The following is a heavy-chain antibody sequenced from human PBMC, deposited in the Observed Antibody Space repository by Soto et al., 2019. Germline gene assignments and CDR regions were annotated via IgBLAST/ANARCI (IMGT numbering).Heavy chain of an antibody. CDR2: INPNSGGT. V-gene: IGHV1-2*02. Sequence: ASVKVSCKASGYTFSDYYIHWVRQAPGQGLEWMGWINPNSGGTKYAPKFRGGVTMTRDTSITTAYMELSRLRSGDTAVYYCAREPATAKPEGVDFWGQGTLVTVSS. CDR3: AREPATAKPEGVDF. D-gene: IGHD1-1*01. J-gene: IGHJ4*02. CDR1: GYTFSDYY.